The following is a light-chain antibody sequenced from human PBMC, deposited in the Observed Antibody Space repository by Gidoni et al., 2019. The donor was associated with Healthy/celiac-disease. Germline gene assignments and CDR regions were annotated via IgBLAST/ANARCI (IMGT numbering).Light chain of an antibody. J-gene: IGKJ1*01. CDR2: AAS. CDR1: QSISIY. Sequence: DIQMTQTPSSLSASVGDRVTITCRASQSISIYVNWYQQKPGKAPKLLIYAASSFQSGVPSRFSGSGSGTYFTLTISSLQPEDFATYYCQQSYSTLWTFGQGTKVEIK. V-gene: IGKV1-39*01. CDR3: QQSYSTLWT.